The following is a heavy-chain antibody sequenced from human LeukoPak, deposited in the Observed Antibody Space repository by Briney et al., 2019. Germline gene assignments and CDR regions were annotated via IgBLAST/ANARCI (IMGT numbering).Heavy chain of an antibody. J-gene: IGHJ4*02. CDR3: ARLSSGCESDFDY. D-gene: IGHD5-12*01. V-gene: IGHV5-10-1*01. CDR2: IDPSDSYT. CDR1: GYMFPSYW. Sequence: GESLRISCKGSGYMFPSYWISWVRQMPGKGLEWMGTIDPSDSYTNYSPSFQGHVTISADKSISTAYLQWSSLKASDTAMYYCARLSSGCESDFDYWGQGTLVTVSS.